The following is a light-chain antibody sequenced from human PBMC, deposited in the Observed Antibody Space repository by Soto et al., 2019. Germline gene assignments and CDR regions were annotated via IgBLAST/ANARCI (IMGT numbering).Light chain of an antibody. CDR2: YKSDSDK. J-gene: IGLJ3*02. CDR3: MIWHSSAWV. Sequence: QLVLTQPASLSASPGASASLTCTLRSGINVGTYRIYWYQQKPGSPPQFLLRYKSDSDKQQGSGVPSRFSGSKHASANAGILLISGLQSEDEADYYCMIWHSSAWVFGGGTKLTVL. CDR1: SGINVGTYR. V-gene: IGLV5-45*01.